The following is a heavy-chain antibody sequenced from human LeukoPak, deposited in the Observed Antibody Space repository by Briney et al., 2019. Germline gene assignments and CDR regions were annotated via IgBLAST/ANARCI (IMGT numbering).Heavy chain of an antibody. CDR3: ARYSDILPGTPGNFDY. Sequence: SQTLSLACTVSGGSISTNNYYWSWIRQPPGKGLQWIAYIYYSGSTYYNPSLKSRVTISVDTSKNQFSLKLGSVTAADTAVYYCARYSDILPGTPGNFDYWGQGTLVTVSS. V-gene: IGHV4-30-4*08. D-gene: IGHD3-9*01. CDR1: GGSISTNNYY. CDR2: IYYSGST. J-gene: IGHJ4*02.